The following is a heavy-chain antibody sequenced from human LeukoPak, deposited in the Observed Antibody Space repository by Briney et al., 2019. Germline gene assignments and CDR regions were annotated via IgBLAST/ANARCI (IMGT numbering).Heavy chain of an antibody. V-gene: IGHV4-59*01. D-gene: IGHD6-13*01. J-gene: IGHJ6*03. CDR3: ARATFYSSSWDIESYYYYYMDV. CDR1: GGSISSYY. CDR2: IYYSGST. Sequence: SETLSLTCTVSGGSISSYYWSWIRQPPGKGLEWIGYIYYSGSTNYNPSLKSRVTISVDTSKNQFSLKLSSVTAADTAVYYCARATFYSSSWDIESYYYYYMDVWGKGTTVTVSS.